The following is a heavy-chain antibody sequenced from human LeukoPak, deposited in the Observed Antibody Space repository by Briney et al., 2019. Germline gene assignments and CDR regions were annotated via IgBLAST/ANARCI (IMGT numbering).Heavy chain of an antibody. Sequence: GGSLRLSCVASGFTFSTYGMRWVRQAPGKGLEWVSSLGGGGADKYYADSVKGRFTISRDNAKNSLYLQMNSLRAEDTAVYYCARSRGSYGDHVGYFDYWGQGTLVTVSS. CDR2: LGGGGADK. D-gene: IGHD4-17*01. J-gene: IGHJ4*02. CDR3: ARSRGSYGDHVGYFDY. CDR1: GFTFSTYG. V-gene: IGHV3-21*01.